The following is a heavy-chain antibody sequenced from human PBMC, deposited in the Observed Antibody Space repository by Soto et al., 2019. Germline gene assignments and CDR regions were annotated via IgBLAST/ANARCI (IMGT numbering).Heavy chain of an antibody. CDR1: GFTFSGYA. CDR2: ISSDGSTK. CDR3: ARGRFDSGGLDY. J-gene: IGHJ4*02. Sequence: QVQLVESGGGVVQSGRSLRLSCAASGFTFSGYAIHWVRQAPGKGLEWVAAISSDGSTKYYADSVKGRFTISTDTTKNTLYMQMNSLTTEDTAVYSCARGRFDSGGLDYWGQGTLVTVSS. V-gene: IGHV3-30-3*01. D-gene: IGHD3-10*01.